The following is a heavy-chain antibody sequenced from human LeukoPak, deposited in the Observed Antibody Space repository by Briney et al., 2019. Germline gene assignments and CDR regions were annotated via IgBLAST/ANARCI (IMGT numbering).Heavy chain of an antibody. CDR1: GFTFSSYA. CDR2: ISGSGGST. CDR3: AKEDIVVVPAARGGNYYYYGMDV. Sequence: GGSLRLSCAASGFTFSSYAMSWVRQAPGKGLEWVSAISGSGGSTYYADSVNGRVTISRDNSKNTLYLQMNSLRAEDTAVYYCAKEDIVVVPAARGGNYYYYGMDVWGQGTTVTVSS. D-gene: IGHD2-2*01. V-gene: IGHV3-23*01. J-gene: IGHJ6*02.